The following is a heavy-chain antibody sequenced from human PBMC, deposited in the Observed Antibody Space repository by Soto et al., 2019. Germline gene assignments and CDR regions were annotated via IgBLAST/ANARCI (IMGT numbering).Heavy chain of an antibody. D-gene: IGHD3-3*01. J-gene: IGHJ4*02. CDR2: IYYSGST. V-gene: IGHV4-39*01. CDR1: GGSISSSSYY. CDR3: ARHRAQDGRGVIYY. Sequence: PSETLSLTCTVSGGSISSSSYYWGWIRQPPGKGLEWIGSIYYSGSTYYNPSLKSRVTISVDTSKNQFSLKLSSVTAADTAVYYCARHRAQDGRGVIYYWGQGTLVTVYS.